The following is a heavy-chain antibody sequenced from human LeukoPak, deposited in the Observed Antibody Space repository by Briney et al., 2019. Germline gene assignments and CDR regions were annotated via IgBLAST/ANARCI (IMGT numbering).Heavy chain of an antibody. CDR2: INHSGST. D-gene: IGHD2-15*01. J-gene: IGHJ4*02. Sequence: PSETLSLTCAVYGGSFSGYYWSWIRQPPGKGLEWIGEINHSGSTNYNPSLKSRVTISVDTSKNQFSLKLSSVTAADTAVYYCVRATVAAYYFDYWGQGTLVTVSS. CDR1: GGSFSGYY. V-gene: IGHV4-34*01. CDR3: VRATVAAYYFDY.